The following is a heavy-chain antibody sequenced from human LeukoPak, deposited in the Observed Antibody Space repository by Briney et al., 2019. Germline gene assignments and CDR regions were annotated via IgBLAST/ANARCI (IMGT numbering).Heavy chain of an antibody. CDR3: ARRAPSHDFDY. V-gene: IGHV3-21*06. Sequence: GGSLRLSCAASGFTFSSYSMNWVRQAPGKGLEWVSAISTSGSSIYYADSVKGRFTISRDNAKNSLYLLMNSLRAEDTAVYYCARRAPSHDFDYWGQGTLVTASS. CDR1: GFTFSSYS. CDR2: ISTSGSSI. J-gene: IGHJ4*02.